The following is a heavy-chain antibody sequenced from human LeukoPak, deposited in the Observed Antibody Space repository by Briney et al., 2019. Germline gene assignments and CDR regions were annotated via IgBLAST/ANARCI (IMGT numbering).Heavy chain of an antibody. CDR1: GFTFSSYG. J-gene: IGHJ4*02. V-gene: IGHV3-33*06. CDR2: MWYDGSTK. CDR3: AKTGDLWRGYWIDY. Sequence: PGGSLRLSCAASGFTFSSYGMHWVRQAPGKGLEWVAVMWYDGSTKYYADSVKGRFTISRDNSKNTLYLQLNSLRAEDTAVYYCAKTGDLWRGYWIDYWGQGTPVTVSS. D-gene: IGHD3-3*01.